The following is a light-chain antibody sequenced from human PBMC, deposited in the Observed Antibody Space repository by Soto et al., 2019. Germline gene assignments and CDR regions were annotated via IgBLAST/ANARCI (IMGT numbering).Light chain of an antibody. V-gene: IGKV1-8*01. J-gene: IGKJ3*01. CDR3: QQYYSYLFT. CDR1: QGISSY. Sequence: AIRMTQSPSSVSASTGDRVTITCRASQGISSYLAWYQQKPGKAPKLLIYAASTLQSGVPSRFSGSGSGTDFTLTISCLQSEDFATYYCQQYYSYLFTFGPGTKVDIK. CDR2: AAS.